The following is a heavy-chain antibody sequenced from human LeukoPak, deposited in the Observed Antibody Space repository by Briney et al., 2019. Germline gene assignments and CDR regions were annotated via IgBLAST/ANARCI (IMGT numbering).Heavy chain of an antibody. V-gene: IGHV1-8*01. D-gene: IGHD3-22*01. CDR1: GYSFANYD. Sequence: GASVKVSCKASGYSFANYDVIWVRQATGQGLERMGWKNPTTGNTGFAQRFQGRVTITTDTSISTAFMELTSLRSEDAAVYYCTRGDPSGYYYHWGQGTLVTVSS. J-gene: IGHJ4*01. CDR3: TRGDPSGYYYH. CDR2: KNPTTGNT.